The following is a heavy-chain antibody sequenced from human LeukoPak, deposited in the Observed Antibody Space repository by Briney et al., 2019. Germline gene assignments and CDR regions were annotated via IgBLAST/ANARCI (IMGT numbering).Heavy chain of an antibody. V-gene: IGHV4-4*02. CDR3: ARGTLDYGDYALDY. D-gene: IGHD4-17*01. J-gene: IGHJ4*02. CDR2: IYHSGST. CDR1: GGSISSSNW. Sequence: SETLSLTCAVSGGSISSSNWWSWVRQPPGKGLEWIGEIYHSGSTNYNPSLKSRVTISVDKSKNQFSLKLSSVTAADTAVYYCARGTLDYGDYALDYWGQGTLVTVSS.